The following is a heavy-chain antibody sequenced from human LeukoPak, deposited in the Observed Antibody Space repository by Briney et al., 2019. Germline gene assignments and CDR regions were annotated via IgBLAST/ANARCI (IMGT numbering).Heavy chain of an antibody. Sequence: SETLSLTCTVSGGSISSYYWSWIRQPPGKGLEWIGYIYYSGSTNYNPSLKSRVTISVDTSKNQFSLKLSSVTAADTAVYYCARAVAGTRPPRNWGQGTLVTVSS. CDR1: GGSISSYY. V-gene: IGHV4-59*01. CDR3: ARAVAGTRPPRN. D-gene: IGHD6-19*01. CDR2: IYYSGST. J-gene: IGHJ4*02.